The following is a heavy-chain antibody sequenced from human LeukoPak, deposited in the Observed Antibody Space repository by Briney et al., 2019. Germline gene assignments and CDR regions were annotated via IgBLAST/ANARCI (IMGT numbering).Heavy chain of an antibody. CDR3: ARGGNRGYSYGVN. V-gene: IGHV3-20*04. J-gene: IGHJ4*02. CDR2: INWNGCST. D-gene: IGHD5-18*01. CDR1: EFTFVDYG. Sequence: GGSLRLSCAASEFTFVDYGRSWVRQAQGKGLEWVSGINWNGCSTGYADSVKGRFTISRDNAKNSLYLQMNSLRAEDTALYYCARGGNRGYSYGVNWGQGTLVTVSS.